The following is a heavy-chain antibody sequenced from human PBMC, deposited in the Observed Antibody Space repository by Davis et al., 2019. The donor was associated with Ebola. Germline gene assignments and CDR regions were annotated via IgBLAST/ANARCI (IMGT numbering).Heavy chain of an antibody. J-gene: IGHJ3*02. CDR3: ARLLAYYYDSSGYYRYDAFDI. Sequence: MPSETLSLTCAVYGGSFSGYYWSWIRQPPGKGLEWIGEINHSGSTNYNPSLKSRVTISVDTSKNQFSLKLSSVTTADTAVYYCARLLAYYYDSSGYYRYDAFDIWGQGTMVTVSS. V-gene: IGHV4-34*01. CDR1: GGSFSGYY. D-gene: IGHD3-22*01. CDR2: INHSGST.